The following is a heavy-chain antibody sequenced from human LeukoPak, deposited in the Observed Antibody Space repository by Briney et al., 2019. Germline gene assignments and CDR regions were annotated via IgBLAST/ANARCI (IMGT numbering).Heavy chain of an antibody. J-gene: IGHJ4*02. Sequence: GGSLRLSCVASGFTFSGYSMNWVRQAPGKGLDWFSYISSTSSTIYYADSVKGRFTISGDNAKNSLYLQMNSLRDEDTAVYYCARGMYYYGSGGLDYWGQGTLVTVSS. CDR2: ISSTSSTI. CDR3: ARGMYYYGSGGLDY. CDR1: GFTFSGYS. V-gene: IGHV3-48*02. D-gene: IGHD3-10*01.